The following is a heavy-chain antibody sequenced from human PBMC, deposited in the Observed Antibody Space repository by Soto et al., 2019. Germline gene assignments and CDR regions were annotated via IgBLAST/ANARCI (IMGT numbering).Heavy chain of an antibody. CDR2: IYYSGST. CDR3: ARQHSGYDYDAFDI. J-gene: IGHJ3*02. V-gene: IGHV4-59*08. CDR1: GGSISSYY. D-gene: IGHD5-12*01. Sequence: SETLSLTCTVSGGSISSYYWSWIRQPPGKGLEWIGYIYYSGSTNYNPSLKSRVTISVDTSKNQFSLKLSSVTAADTAVYYCARQHSGYDYDAFDIWGQGTMVTVSS.